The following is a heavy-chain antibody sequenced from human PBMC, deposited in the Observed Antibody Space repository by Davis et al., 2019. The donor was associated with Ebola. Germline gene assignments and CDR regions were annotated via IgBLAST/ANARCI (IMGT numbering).Heavy chain of an antibody. Sequence: ASVKVSCKASGYTFTSYGISWVRQAPGQGLEWMGWISAYNGNTNYAQKLQGRVTMTTDTSTSTAYMELRSLRSDDTAVYYCAREPSPLRVFYYYYGMDVWGQGTTVTVSS. V-gene: IGHV1-18*01. CDR2: ISAYNGNT. CDR1: GYTFTSYG. J-gene: IGHJ6*02. CDR3: AREPSPLRVFYYYYGMDV.